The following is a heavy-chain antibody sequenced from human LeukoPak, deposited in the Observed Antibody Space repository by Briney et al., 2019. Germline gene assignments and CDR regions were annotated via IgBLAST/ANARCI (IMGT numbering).Heavy chain of an antibody. J-gene: IGHJ4*02. D-gene: IGHD3-22*01. CDR3: AASPDYYDSSGYSYYFDY. V-gene: IGHV1-58*01. Sequence: ASVKVSCKASGFTFTSSAVQWVRQARGQLLEWIGWIFVGSGNTNYAQKFQERVTITRDMSTSTAYMELSSLRSEDTAVYYCAASPDYYDSSGYSYYFDYWGQGTLVTVSS. CDR2: IFVGSGNT. CDR1: GFTFTSSA.